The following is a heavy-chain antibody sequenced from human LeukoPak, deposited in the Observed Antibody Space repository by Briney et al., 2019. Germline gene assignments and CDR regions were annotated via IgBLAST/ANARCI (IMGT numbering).Heavy chain of an antibody. D-gene: IGHD1-14*01. CDR2: YDPEEGGI. V-gene: IGHV1-24*01. CDR1: GSTLAESS. Sequence: GASVKVSCKVSGSTLAESSIHWLRQAPGRGLEWMGGYDPEEGGIIYAQKFLDRVTMTEDTSTTTAYMEVSSLRSEDTAVYFCAGDRGITVSKDFYYWGQGTLVTVSS. CDR3: AGDRGITVSKDFYY. J-gene: IGHJ4*02.